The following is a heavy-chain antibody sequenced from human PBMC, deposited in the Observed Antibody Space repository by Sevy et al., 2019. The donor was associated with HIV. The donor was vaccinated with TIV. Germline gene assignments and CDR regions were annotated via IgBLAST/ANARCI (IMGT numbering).Heavy chain of an antibody. J-gene: IGHJ4*02. D-gene: IGHD6-19*01. CDR3: ARVTAVADLYFDY. CDR2: IRNKPNIYTT. V-gene: IGHV3-72*01. CDR1: GFTFRSYA. Sequence: GGSLRLSCEVSGFTFRSYAMDWVRQAPGKGLEWVGRIRNKPNIYTTEYAASVKGRFNISRDDSKNSLYLQMNSLKTEDTAVYYCARVTAVADLYFDYWGQGTLVTVSS.